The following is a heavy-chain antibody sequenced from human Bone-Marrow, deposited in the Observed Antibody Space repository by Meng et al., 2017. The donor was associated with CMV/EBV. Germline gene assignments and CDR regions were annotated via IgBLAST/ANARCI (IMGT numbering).Heavy chain of an antibody. CDR1: GGSISSGDYY. V-gene: IGHV4-30-4*08. D-gene: IGHD6-6*01. J-gene: IGHJ4*02. Sequence: SETLSLTCTVSGGSISSGDYYWSWIRQPPGKGLEWIGYIYYSGSTYYNPSLKSRVTISVDTSKNQFSLKLSSVTAADTAVYYCARGLYSSSSEMGYWGQGTLVTVSS. CDR3: ARGLYSSSSEMGY. CDR2: IYYSGST.